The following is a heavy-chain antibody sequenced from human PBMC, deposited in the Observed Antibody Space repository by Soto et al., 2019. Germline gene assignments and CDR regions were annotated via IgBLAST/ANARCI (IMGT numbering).Heavy chain of an antibody. CDR2: IYWDDDK. CDR1: GFSLSTSGVG. CDR3: AHRLEVRGVSTHWFDP. V-gene: IGHV2-5*02. Sequence: QITLKESGPTLVKPTQTLTLTCTFSGFSLSTSGVGVGWIRQPPGKALEWLALIYWDDDKRYSPSLKSRLTITKDTSKNQVVPTMTNMDPVDTATYYCAHRLEVRGVSTHWFDPWGQGTLVTVSS. D-gene: IGHD3-10*01. J-gene: IGHJ5*02.